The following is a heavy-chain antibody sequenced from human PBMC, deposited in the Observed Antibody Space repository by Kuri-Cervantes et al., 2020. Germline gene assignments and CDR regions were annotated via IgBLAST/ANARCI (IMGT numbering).Heavy chain of an antibody. D-gene: IGHD3-22*01. V-gene: IGHV4-30-4*01. CDR1: GGSISRYY. Sequence: SETLSLTCTVSGGSISRYYGSWIRQPPGKGLEWIGYIYYSGSTYYNPALKSRVTISVDTSKNQFSLKMSSVTAADTAVYYCAREPPPSSYYDISPLDAWGQGTLVTVSS. J-gene: IGHJ5*02. CDR3: AREPPPSSYYDISPLDA. CDR2: IYYSGST.